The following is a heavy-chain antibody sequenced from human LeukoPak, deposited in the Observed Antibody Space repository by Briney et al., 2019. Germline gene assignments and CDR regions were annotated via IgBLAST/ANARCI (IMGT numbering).Heavy chain of an antibody. D-gene: IGHD1-1*01. CDR3: RILITRNGAFDI. Sequence: GGSLRLPCAASGFTFSDSAIHWVRQASGRGLEWVGRIRSKANTYATAYDASVKGRFTISRDDSKNTAYLQMDSLKTEDTAVYYCRILITRNGAFDIWGQGTTVTVSS. CDR1: GFTFSDSA. CDR2: IRSKANTYAT. V-gene: IGHV3-73*01. J-gene: IGHJ3*02.